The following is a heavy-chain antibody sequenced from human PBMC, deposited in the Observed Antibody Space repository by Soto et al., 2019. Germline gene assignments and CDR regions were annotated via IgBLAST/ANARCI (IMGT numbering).Heavy chain of an antibody. J-gene: IGHJ4*02. V-gene: IGHV3-48*02. CDR1: VCSLANFP. CDR3: AKGPHTNIGWLYYFES. Sequence: VGSLRLSCVSSVCSLANFPMNCVRQTPGKGLEWISYISPRGDNIYYAESVKGRFTISRDNARNSLFLQMNSLRDEDAALYYCAKGPHTNIGWLYYFESLGQGGPVIVS. D-gene: IGHD6-19*01. CDR2: ISPRGDNI.